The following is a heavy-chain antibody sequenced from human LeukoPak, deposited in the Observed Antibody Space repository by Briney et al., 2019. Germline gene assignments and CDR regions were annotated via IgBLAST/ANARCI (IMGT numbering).Heavy chain of an antibody. CDR1: GFTFSSYW. J-gene: IGHJ4*02. CDR2: INHNGNVN. V-gene: IGHV3-7*01. CDR3: AKDLRFGELKPSNFDS. D-gene: IGHD3-10*01. Sequence: GGSLRLSCAASGFTFSSYWMNWARQAPGKGLEWVASINHNGNVNYYVDSVKGRFTISRDNSKNTPYLQMNSLRAEDTAVYYCAKDLRFGELKPSNFDSWGQGTLVTVSS.